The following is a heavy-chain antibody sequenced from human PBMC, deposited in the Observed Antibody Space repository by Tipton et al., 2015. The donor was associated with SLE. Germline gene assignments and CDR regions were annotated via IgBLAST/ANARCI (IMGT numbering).Heavy chain of an antibody. Sequence: TLSLTCAVSGYSISSGYYWGWIRQPPGKGLEWIGEINHSGSTNYNPSLKSRVTISVDTSKNQFSLKLSSVTAADTAVYYCARDTRAFDIWGQGTVVTVSS. CDR3: ARDTRAFDI. D-gene: IGHD2-15*01. CDR2: INHSGST. J-gene: IGHJ3*02. V-gene: IGHV4-38-2*02. CDR1: GYSISSGYY.